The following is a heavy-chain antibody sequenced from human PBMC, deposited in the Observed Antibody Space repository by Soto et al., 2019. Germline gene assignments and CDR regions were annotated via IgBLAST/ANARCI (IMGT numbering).Heavy chain of an antibody. CDR3: ARLGYGSGSYHYYYYGMDV. D-gene: IGHD3-10*01. CDR1: GGSINSGDYY. J-gene: IGHJ6*02. CDR2: IYYSGST. Sequence: SETLSLTCTVSGGSINSGDYYWSWIRQPPGQGLEWIGYIYYSGSTYYNPPLRSRVTISIDTSKNQFSLKLSSVTAADTAVYYCARLGYGSGSYHYYYYGMDVWGQGTTVTVSS. V-gene: IGHV4-30-4*01.